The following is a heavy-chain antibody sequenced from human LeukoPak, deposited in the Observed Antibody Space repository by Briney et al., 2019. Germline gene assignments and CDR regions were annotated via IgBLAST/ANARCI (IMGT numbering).Heavy chain of an antibody. CDR2: IHDTGST. D-gene: IGHD5-18*01. CDR1: GGSISISNYY. V-gene: IGHV4-39*07. CDR3: ARDYVYSYGIDY. J-gene: IGHJ4*02. Sequence: PSQTLSLTCTVSGGSISISNYYWGWIRQPPGKGLEWIGSIHDTGSTYYNPSLKSRVTISVDRSKNQFSLKLSSVTAADTAVYYCARDYVYSYGIDYWGQGTLVTVSS.